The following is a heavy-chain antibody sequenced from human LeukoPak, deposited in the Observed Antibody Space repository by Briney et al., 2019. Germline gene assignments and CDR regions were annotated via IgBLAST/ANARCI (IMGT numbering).Heavy chain of an antibody. CDR1: GFTVSSNY. D-gene: IGHD1-26*01. V-gene: IGHV3-53*01. CDR2: IHSGGST. Sequence: PEGSLRLSCAASGFTVSSNYMSWVRQAPGKGLECVSIIHSGGSTYYADSVKGRFTISRDNSKNTLYLQMNSLRAEDTAVYYCTRANSATIPGVDPWGQGTLVTVSS. J-gene: IGHJ5*02. CDR3: TRANSATIPGVDP.